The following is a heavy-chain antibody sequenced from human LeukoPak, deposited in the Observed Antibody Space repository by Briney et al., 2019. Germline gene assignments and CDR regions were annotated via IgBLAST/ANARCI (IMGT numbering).Heavy chain of an antibody. CDR1: GFTFSSYG. CDR2: ISYDGSNK. V-gene: IGHV3-30*03. Sequence: PGGSLRLSCAASGFTFSSYGMHWVRQAPGKGLEWVAVISYDGSNKYYADSVKGRFTISRDNSKNTLYLQMNSLRAEDTAVYYCAPEDCSGGSCGFDDYWGQGTLVTVSS. D-gene: IGHD2-15*01. J-gene: IGHJ4*02. CDR3: APEDCSGGSCGFDDY.